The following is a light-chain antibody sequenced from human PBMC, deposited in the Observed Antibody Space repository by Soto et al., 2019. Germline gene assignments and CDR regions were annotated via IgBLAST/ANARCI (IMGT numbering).Light chain of an antibody. CDR3: QQYGNLLLT. V-gene: IGKV1-33*01. Sequence: DIQMTQSPSSLSASVGDRVTITCQASQDISNYLNWYQQKPGKAPKLLIYDASNLETGVPSRFSGSGSGTDFTFTISSLQAEDIATYYCQQYGNLLLTFGGGTKVEIK. CDR2: DAS. CDR1: QDISNY. J-gene: IGKJ4*01.